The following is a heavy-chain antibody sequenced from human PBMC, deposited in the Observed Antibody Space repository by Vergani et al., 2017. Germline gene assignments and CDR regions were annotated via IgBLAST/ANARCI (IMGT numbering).Heavy chain of an antibody. J-gene: IGHJ4*02. Sequence: HLLESGGGLVQPGGSLRLSCAASGFPFSSYALTWVRQAPGKGLEWVSTISRSGFNTYYADSVKGRFTVSRDNSKNTLFLQMNSLRAGDTAVYYCAKDYNIMGALHYWGQGTLVAVSS. V-gene: IGHV3-23*01. CDR2: ISRSGFNT. D-gene: IGHD5-12*01. CDR1: GFPFSSYA. CDR3: AKDYNIMGALHY.